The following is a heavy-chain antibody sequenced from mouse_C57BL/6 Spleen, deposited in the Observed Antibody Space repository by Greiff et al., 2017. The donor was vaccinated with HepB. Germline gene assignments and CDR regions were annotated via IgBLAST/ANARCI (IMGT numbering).Heavy chain of an antibody. CDR2: IYPRDGST. D-gene: IGHD1-1*01. J-gene: IGHJ1*03. V-gene: IGHV1-85*01. CDR1: GYTFTSYD. Sequence: QVQLKESGPELVKPGASVKLSCKASGYTFTSYDINWVKQRPGQGLEWIGWIYPRDGSTNYNEKFKGKATLTVDTSSSTAYMERHSLTSEDSAVYFAARFLYYYGSSSLYFDVWGTGTTVTVSS. CDR3: ARFLYYYGSSSLYFDV.